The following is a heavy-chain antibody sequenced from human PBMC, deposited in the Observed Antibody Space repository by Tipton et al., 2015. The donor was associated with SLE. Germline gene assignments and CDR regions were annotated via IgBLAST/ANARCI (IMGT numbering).Heavy chain of an antibody. CDR3: ARGARGYSYGSDEDFDS. CDR1: GGSISRYS. CDR2: IYYGGTT. V-gene: IGHV4-59*07. Sequence: TLSLTCIVSGGSISRYSWTWIRLSPEKGLELIGYIYYGGTTNYNPSLESRLSISVDTSKNQFSLRLKSVTAADTAVYYCARGARGYSYGSDEDFDSWGQGTLVTVSS. J-gene: IGHJ4*02. D-gene: IGHD5-18*01.